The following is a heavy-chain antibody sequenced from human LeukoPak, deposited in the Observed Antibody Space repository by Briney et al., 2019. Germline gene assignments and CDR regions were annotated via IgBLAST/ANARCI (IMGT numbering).Heavy chain of an antibody. CDR1: GYSFTSYL. Sequence: KGGESLKICCKGSGYSFTSYLIGWVRQMPGKGLEWMWIIYPGDSATRYSPSFQGQVTNSADKSISTASLQCSSLKASDTAMYYCPRLPYCTNGVCYTISSAFDIWGQGTMVTVSS. J-gene: IGHJ3*02. CDR2: IYPGDSAT. D-gene: IGHD2-8*01. CDR3: PRLPYCTNGVCYTISSAFDI. V-gene: IGHV5-51*01.